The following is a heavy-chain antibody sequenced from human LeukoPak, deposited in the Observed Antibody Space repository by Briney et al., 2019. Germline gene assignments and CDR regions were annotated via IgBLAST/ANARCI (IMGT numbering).Heavy chain of an antibody. CDR2: IYYSGST. Sequence: NPSETLSLTCTVSGGSISSSSYYWGWIRQPPGKGLEWIGSIYYSGSTNYNPSLKSRVTISVDTSKNQFSLKLSSVTAADTAVYYCARGVDTAMVYYYYYMDVWGKGTTVTVSS. D-gene: IGHD5-18*01. CDR3: ARGVDTAMVYYYYYMDV. V-gene: IGHV4-39*07. CDR1: GGSISSSSYY. J-gene: IGHJ6*03.